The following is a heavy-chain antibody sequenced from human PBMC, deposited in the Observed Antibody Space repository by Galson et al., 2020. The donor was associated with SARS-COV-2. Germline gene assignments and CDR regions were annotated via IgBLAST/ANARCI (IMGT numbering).Heavy chain of an antibody. V-gene: IGHV3-30*18. CDR3: VKFDDANRSQDYYYMDV. J-gene: IGHJ6*03. CDR1: GFPFSGYG. Sequence: GESLKISCVASGFPFSGYGIHWVRQAPGKGLEWVAVISHDGTKKFYVDSVRGRFTISRDNSKNTVYLEMNSLRGEDSAVYYCVKFDDANRSQDYYYMDVCGKGTTVTVSS. CDR2: ISHDGTKK.